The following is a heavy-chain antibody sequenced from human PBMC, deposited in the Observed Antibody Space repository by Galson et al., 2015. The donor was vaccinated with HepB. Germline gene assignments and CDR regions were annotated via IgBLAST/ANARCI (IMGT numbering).Heavy chain of an antibody. D-gene: IGHD6-19*01. J-gene: IGHJ4*02. CDR2: IRSKAYGGTT. CDR3: TRGPGIGVAHLDY. CDR1: GFTFGEYG. V-gene: IGHV3-49*03. Sequence: SLRLSCAASGFTFGEYGMSWFRQAPGKGLEWVGFIRSKAYGGTTEYAASVKGRFTISRDDSKSIAYLQMNSLKTEDTAVYYCTRGPGIGVAHLDYWGQGTLVTVSS.